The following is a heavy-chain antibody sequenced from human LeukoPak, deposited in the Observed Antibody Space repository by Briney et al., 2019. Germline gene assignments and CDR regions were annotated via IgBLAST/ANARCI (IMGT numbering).Heavy chain of an antibody. J-gene: IGHJ3*02. D-gene: IGHD3-10*01. V-gene: IGHV3-23*01. CDR2: ISGSGGST. CDR1: GITCNA. CDR3: AKSLSLWSGEDRKADAFDI. Sequence: PGTSLRRSCSASGITCNAIHWVRQAPGKGLEWVSAISGSGGSTYYADSVKGRFTISRDNSKNTLYLQMNSLRAEDTAVYYCAKSLSLWSGEDRKADAFDIWGQGTMVTVSS.